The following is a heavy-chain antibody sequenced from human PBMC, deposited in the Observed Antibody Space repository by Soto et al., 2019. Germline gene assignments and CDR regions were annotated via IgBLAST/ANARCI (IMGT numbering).Heavy chain of an antibody. V-gene: IGHV3-23*01. CDR3: AKNPLSASPRLFDY. CDR2: ISGSGGAT. CDR1: GFTFSSYA. J-gene: IGHJ4*02. D-gene: IGHD3-3*01. Sequence: GGSLRLSCAVSGFTFSSYAMSWVRQAPGKGLEWVSTISGSGGATYYADSVKGRFTISRDNSKNTLYLQMNSLRAEDTAIYYCAKNPLSASPRLFDYWGQGTLVTVSS.